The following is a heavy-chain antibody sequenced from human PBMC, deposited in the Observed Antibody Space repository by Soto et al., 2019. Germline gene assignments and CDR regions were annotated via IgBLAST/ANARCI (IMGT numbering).Heavy chain of an antibody. CDR1: GFTFSKYG. CDR3: LXATYYYASGSYYKTLDS. CDR2: ISNNGSRI. Sequence: PGGSLRISCSASGFTFSKYGIHWVRQAPGKGLEYVSTISNNGSRIYYADSVKDRFTISRDNSKNAVYLQMSSLRPDDTAVYYCLXATYYYASGSYYKTLDSCGQGTLGTVSS. V-gene: IGHV3-64D*06. J-gene: IGHJ4*02. D-gene: IGHD3-10*01.